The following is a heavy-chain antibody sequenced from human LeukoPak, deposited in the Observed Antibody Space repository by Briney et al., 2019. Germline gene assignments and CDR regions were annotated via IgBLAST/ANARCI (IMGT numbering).Heavy chain of an antibody. CDR2: IYYSGST. D-gene: IGHD6-6*01. CDR3: VRQSGAGRPFRN. Sequence: SQTLSLTCTVSGGSISSGDYYWSWIRQPPGKGLEWIGYIYYSGSTYYNPSLKSRVTISVDTSKNQFSLKLSSVTAADTAVYYCVRQSGAGRPFRNWGQGTLVTVSS. V-gene: IGHV4-30-4*01. CDR1: GGSISSGDYY. J-gene: IGHJ4*02.